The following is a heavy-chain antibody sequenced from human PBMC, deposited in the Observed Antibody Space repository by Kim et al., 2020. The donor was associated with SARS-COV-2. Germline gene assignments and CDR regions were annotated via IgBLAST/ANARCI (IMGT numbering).Heavy chain of an antibody. Sequence: ASVKVSCKASGYTFTSYAMHWVRQAPVQRLEWMGWINAGNGNTKYSQKFQGRVTITRDTSASTAYMELSSLRSEDTAVYYCARGSSLRYFDWFDYWGQGTLVTVSS. CDR2: INAGNGNT. J-gene: IGHJ5*01. CDR1: GYTFTSYA. V-gene: IGHV1-3*01. CDR3: ARGSSLRYFDWFDY. D-gene: IGHD3-9*01.